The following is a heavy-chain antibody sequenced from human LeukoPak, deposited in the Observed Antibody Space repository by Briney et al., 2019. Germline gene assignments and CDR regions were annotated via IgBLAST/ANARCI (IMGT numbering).Heavy chain of an antibody. V-gene: IGHV4-59*12. J-gene: IGHJ4*02. CDR1: GGSISSYY. CDR2: IYYSGST. Sequence: SETLSLTCTVSGGSISSYYWSWIRQPPGKGLEWIGYIYYSGSTNYNPSLKSRVTISVDASKNQFSLNMSSVTAADTAVYYCARVTGYYYGSGSYSADYWGQGTLVTVSS. CDR3: ARVTGYYYGSGSYSADY. D-gene: IGHD3-10*01.